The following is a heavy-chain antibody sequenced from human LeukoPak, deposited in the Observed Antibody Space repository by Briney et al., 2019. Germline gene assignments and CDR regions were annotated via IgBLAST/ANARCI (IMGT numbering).Heavy chain of an antibody. CDR2: INPNSGGT. CDR1: YTFXXYY. D-gene: IGHD5-12*01. CDR3: AXGRYXGYXSPPYXXY. J-gene: IGHJ4*02. V-gene: IGHV1-2*02. Sequence: YTFXXYYMHWVRQAPGQGLEWMGWINPNSGGTNYVQKFQGRVTMNRDTSISTAYMELSRLRSDETGVYERAXGRYXGYXSPPYXXYWGQGTLXTVSS.